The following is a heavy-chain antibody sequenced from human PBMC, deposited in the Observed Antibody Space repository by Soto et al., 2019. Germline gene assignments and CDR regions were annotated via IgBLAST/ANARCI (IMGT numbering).Heavy chain of an antibody. CDR1: GFTFSGSA. J-gene: IGHJ3*02. CDR3: TRLSSWEQPGGDAFDI. Sequence: PGGSLRLSCAASGFTFSGSAIHWVRQASGKGLEWVGRIRSKANSYATAYGASVKGRFTISRDDSKNTVYLQMNSLKTEDTAVYYCTRLSSWEQPGGDAFDIWGQGTMVTVSS. V-gene: IGHV3-73*01. CDR2: IRSKANSYAT. D-gene: IGHD1-26*01.